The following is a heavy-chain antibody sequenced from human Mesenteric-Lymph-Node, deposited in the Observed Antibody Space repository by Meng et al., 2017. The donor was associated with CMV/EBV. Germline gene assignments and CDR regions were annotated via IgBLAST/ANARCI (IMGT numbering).Heavy chain of an antibody. V-gene: IGHV1-2*02. CDR3: ARDRWFQLADHRTNDY. J-gene: IGHJ4*02. CDR1: GYTFTDFY. Sequence: ASVKVSCKASGYTFTDFYIHWVRRAPGQGLEWLGWINPNSGGANYAPKFQGRVTMTRDTSINLVYMEMTRLNSDDTAVYYCARDRWFQLADHRTNDYWGQGTLVTVSS. D-gene: IGHD5-24*01. CDR2: INPNSGGA.